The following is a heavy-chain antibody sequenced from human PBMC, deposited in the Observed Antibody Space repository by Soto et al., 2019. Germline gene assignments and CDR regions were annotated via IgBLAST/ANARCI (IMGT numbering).Heavy chain of an antibody. V-gene: IGHV4-59*01. CDR1: GGSISSYY. CDR2: IYYSGST. Sequence: SETLSLTCTVSGGSISSYYWSWIRQPPGKGLEWIGYIYYSGSTNYNPSLKSRVTISVDTSKNQFSLKLSSVTAADTAVYYCARDSGVVPAAMGSTDYYYYGMDVWGQGTTVTVSS. CDR3: ARDSGVVPAAMGSTDYYYYGMDV. D-gene: IGHD2-2*01. J-gene: IGHJ6*02.